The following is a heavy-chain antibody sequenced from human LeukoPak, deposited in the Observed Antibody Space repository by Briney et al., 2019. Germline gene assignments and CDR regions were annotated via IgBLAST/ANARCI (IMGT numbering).Heavy chain of an antibody. CDR2: IKQDESEE. Sequence: PGGSLRLSCAASGFAFSNYWMTWVRQAPGRGLEWVANIKQDESEEHYVDSAKGRFTFSRDNAKNSLYPQMHSLRAEDTAVYYCARERIVGATDFDYWGQGTLVTVSS. V-gene: IGHV3-7*01. J-gene: IGHJ4*02. CDR1: GFAFSNYW. CDR3: ARERIVGATDFDY. D-gene: IGHD1-26*01.